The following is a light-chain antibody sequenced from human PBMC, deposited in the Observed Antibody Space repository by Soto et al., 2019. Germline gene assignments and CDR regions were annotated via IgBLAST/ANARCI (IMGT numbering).Light chain of an antibody. CDR2: GAS. V-gene: IGKV3-20*01. CDR1: QSVYKNF. CDR3: SPPT. Sequence: EIVLTQSPGTLSLSPGERATLSCRASQSVYKNFLAWYQQKPGQAPRLLINGASNRATGIPDRFSGSGSGTDFSLTIDRLEPEDFAVYFCSPPTFGGGTKVAIK. J-gene: IGKJ4*01.